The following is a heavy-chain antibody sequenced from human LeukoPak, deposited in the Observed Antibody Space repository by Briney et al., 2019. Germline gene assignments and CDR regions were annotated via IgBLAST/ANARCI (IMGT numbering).Heavy chain of an antibody. CDR3: ATSYGGYSYGYGY. CDR1: GFTFSNHW. Sequence: GGSLRLSCAGSGFTFSNHWMHWIRQAPGKGLVWVSRINTDGSRTSYADSVKGRFTISRDNAKNTLYLQMNSLRAEDTAVYYCATSYGGYSYGYGYWGQGTLVTVSS. CDR2: INTDGSRT. V-gene: IGHV3-74*01. J-gene: IGHJ4*02. D-gene: IGHD5-18*01.